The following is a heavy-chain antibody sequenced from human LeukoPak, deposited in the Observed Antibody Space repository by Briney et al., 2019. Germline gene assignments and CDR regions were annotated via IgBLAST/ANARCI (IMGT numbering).Heavy chain of an antibody. CDR3: ARVGDSGYDPPGRDNWFDP. V-gene: IGHV1-69*13. Sequence: SVKVFCKASGGTFSSYAISWVRQAPGQGLEWMGGIIPIFGTANYAQKFQGRVTITADESTSTAYMELSSLRSEDTAVYYCARVGDSGYDPPGRDNWFDPWGQGTLVTVSS. CDR1: GGTFSSYA. CDR2: IIPIFGTA. D-gene: IGHD5-12*01. J-gene: IGHJ5*02.